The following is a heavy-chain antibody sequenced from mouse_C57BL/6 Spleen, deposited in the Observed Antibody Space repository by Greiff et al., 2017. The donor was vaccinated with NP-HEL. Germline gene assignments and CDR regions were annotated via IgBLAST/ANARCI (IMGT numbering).Heavy chain of an antibody. CDR1: GFTFSSYA. Sequence: EVHLVESGGGLVKPGGSLQLSCAASGFTFSSYAMSWVRQTPEKRLEWVATISDGGGYTYYPANVKGRFTISRDTAKNNLYLQMSHLKSEDTAMYYCARGKLGPCDYWGQGTTLTVYS. D-gene: IGHD4-1*01. V-gene: IGHV5-4*01. CDR2: ISDGGGYT. J-gene: IGHJ2*01. CDR3: ARGKLGPCDY.